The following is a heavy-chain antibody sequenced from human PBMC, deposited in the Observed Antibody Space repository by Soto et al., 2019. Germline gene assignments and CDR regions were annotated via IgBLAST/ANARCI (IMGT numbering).Heavy chain of an antibody. V-gene: IGHV1-69*13. J-gene: IGHJ5*02. D-gene: IGHD3-22*01. CDR2: IIPIFGTA. Sequence: SVKVSCKASGGTFSSYAISWVRQAPGQGLEWMGGIIPIFGTANYAQKFQARVTITADESTSTAYMELSSLRSEDTAVYYCARDRGPSSGYYPYWFDPWGQGTLVTVSS. CDR3: ARDRGPSSGYYPYWFDP. CDR1: GGTFSSYA.